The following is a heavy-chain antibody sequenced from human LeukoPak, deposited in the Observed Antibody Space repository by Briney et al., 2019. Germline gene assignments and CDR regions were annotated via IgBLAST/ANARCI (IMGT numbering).Heavy chain of an antibody. CDR1: GGSISSYY. D-gene: IGHD3-10*01. Sequence: PSETLSLTCTVSGGSISSYYWSWIRQPAGKGLEWIGRIYTSGSTNYNPSLKSRVTISVDTSKNQFSLKLSSVTAADTAVYYCARGIGYHGSGSCYDYWGQGTLVTVSS. J-gene: IGHJ4*02. CDR3: ARGIGYHGSGSCYDY. V-gene: IGHV4-4*07. CDR2: IYTSGST.